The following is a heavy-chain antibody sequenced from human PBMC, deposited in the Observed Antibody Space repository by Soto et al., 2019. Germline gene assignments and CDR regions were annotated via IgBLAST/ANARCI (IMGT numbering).Heavy chain of an antibody. Sequence: GGSLRLSCVVSGFTFSSYAMHWVRQAPGKGLEWVAVISYEGSNKYYADSVKGRVTISRDNSKNTLYLQMNSLRPEDTAVYYCARDLLGAPGYWGQGTLVTVSS. D-gene: IGHD1-26*01. CDR2: ISYEGSNK. J-gene: IGHJ4*02. V-gene: IGHV3-30-3*01. CDR1: GFTFSSYA. CDR3: ARDLLGAPGY.